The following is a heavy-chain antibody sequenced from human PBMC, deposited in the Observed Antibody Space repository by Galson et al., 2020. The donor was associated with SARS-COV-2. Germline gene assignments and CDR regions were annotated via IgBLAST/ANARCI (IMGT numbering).Heavy chain of an antibody. V-gene: IGHV3-74*01. CDR3: ARVGTRSGWKYYFDY. CDR2: INSDGSST. D-gene: IGHD6-19*01. J-gene: IGHJ4*02. CDR1: GLTFSSCW. Sequence: TGGSLRLSCAASGLTFSSCWMHWVRQAPGKGLVWVSRINSDGSSTSYADSVKGRFTISRDNAKNTLYLQMNSLRAEDTAVYYCARVGTRSGWKYYFDYWGQGTLVTVSS.